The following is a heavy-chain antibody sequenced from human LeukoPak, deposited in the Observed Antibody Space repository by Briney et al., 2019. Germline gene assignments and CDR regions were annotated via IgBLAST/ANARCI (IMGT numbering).Heavy chain of an antibody. D-gene: IGHD2/OR15-2a*01. CDR3: SNSPPTYGDLDY. CDR1: GFPFDTYA. Sequence: GGSLRLSCAASGFPFDTYAMSWVRQAPGRGLEWVSAISESGEKTFYADSVEGRFTISRDNSRNTLSLQMNSLRVDDTAMYYCSNSPPTYGDLDYWGQGALVTVSS. CDR2: ISESGEKT. V-gene: IGHV3-23*01. J-gene: IGHJ4*02.